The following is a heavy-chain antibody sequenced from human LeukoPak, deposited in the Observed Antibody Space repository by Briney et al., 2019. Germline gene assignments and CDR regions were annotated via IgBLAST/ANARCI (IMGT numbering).Heavy chain of an antibody. D-gene: IGHD3-9*01. J-gene: IGHJ4*02. CDR2: INPNSGGT. CDR3: ARDRPRLRYFEPFDY. CDR1: GYTFTGYY. Sequence: ASVKVSCKASGYTFTGYYMHWVRQAPGQGLGWMGWINPNSGGTNYAQKFQGRVTMTRDTSISTAYMELSRLRSDDTAVYYCARDRPRLRYFEPFDYWGQGTLVTVSS. V-gene: IGHV1-2*02.